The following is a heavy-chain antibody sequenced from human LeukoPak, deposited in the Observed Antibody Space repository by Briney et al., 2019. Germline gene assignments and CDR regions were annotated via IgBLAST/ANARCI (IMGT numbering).Heavy chain of an antibody. D-gene: IGHD3-22*01. Sequence: NPGGSLRLPCAASGFTFSDYYMSWIRQAPGKGLEWVSYISSSGSTIDYADSVRGRFTISRDNAKNSLYLQMNSLRAEDTAVYYCAKDWAYYYDNYGLDYWGQGTLVTVSS. CDR1: GFTFSDYY. CDR3: AKDWAYYYDNYGLDY. CDR2: ISSSGSTI. J-gene: IGHJ4*02. V-gene: IGHV3-11*04.